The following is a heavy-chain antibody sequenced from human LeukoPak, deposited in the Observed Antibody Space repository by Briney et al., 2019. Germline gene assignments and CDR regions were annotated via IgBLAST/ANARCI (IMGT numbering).Heavy chain of an antibody. J-gene: IGHJ3*02. Sequence: SETLSLTCTVSGGSISSYYWSWIRQPPGEGLEWIGYINYSGITHCNPSLKSRVTISVDTSRNHFSLKLSSVTAADTAVYYCVRLPGCSGSTCYRAFDIWGQGTMVTVSS. D-gene: IGHD2-15*01. CDR3: VRLPGCSGSTCYRAFDI. V-gene: IGHV4-59*08. CDR1: GGSISSYY. CDR2: INYSGIT.